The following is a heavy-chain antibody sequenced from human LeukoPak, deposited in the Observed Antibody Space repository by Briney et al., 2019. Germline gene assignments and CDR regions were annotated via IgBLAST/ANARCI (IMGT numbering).Heavy chain of an antibody. J-gene: IGHJ6*02. V-gene: IGHV3-11*01. CDR3: ARGRYYYGSWYMDV. Sequence: GGSLRLSCAASEFTFSDYQKNWIRQAPGQGLERVSYISSSGTVIYYADSVKGRFTISRDNAKNSLYLQMNSLRAEDTAVYYCARGRYYYGSWYMDVWGQGTTVTVSS. CDR2: ISSSGTVI. CDR1: EFTFSDYQ. D-gene: IGHD3-10*01.